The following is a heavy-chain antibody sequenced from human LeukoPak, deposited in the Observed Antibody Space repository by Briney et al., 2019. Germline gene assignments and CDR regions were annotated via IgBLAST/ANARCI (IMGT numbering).Heavy chain of an antibody. V-gene: IGHV3-30*02. CDR1: GFTFSSYG. D-gene: IGHD2-2*02. J-gene: IGHJ4*02. CDR2: IRYDGSNK. Sequence: PGGSLRLSCAASGFTFSSYGMHWVRQAPGKGLEWVAFIRYDGSNKYYADSVKGRFTISRDNPKNTLYLQMNSLRAEDTAVYYCAKCAFFSTSCYRGHFDYWGQGTLVTVSS. CDR3: AKCAFFSTSCYRGHFDY.